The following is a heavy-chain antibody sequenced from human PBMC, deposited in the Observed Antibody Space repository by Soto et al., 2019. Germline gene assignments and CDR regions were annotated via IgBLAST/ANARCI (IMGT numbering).Heavy chain of an antibody. J-gene: IGHJ6*02. CDR3: AREETHKRGWNYVYSLVGYCYGMDV. V-gene: IGHV1-8*01. D-gene: IGHD1-7*01. Sequence: GASVKVSCKASGYTFTSYDINWVRQATGQGLEWMGWMNPNSGNTGYAQKCQGRVTMTRNTSISTAYMELSSLRSEDTAVYYCAREETHKRGWNYVYSLVGYCYGMDVWGQGPTVTVSS. CDR2: MNPNSGNT. CDR1: GYTFTSYD.